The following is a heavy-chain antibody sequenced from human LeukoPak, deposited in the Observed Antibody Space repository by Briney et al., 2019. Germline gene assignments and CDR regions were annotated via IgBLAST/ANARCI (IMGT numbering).Heavy chain of an antibody. CDR2: IYYSGST. Sequence: PSETLSLTCAVSGGSISSYYWSWIRQPPGKGLEWIGYIYYSGSTNYNPSLKSRVTISVDTSKNQFSLKLSSVTAADTAVYYCARVVREGLRWFDPWGQGTLVTVSS. V-gene: IGHV4-59*01. CDR1: GGSISSYY. D-gene: IGHD2-8*01. J-gene: IGHJ5*02. CDR3: ARVVREGLRWFDP.